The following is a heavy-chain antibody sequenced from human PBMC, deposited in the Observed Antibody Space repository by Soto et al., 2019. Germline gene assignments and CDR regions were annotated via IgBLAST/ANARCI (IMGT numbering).Heavy chain of an antibody. CDR1: GGSVSSGSYY. V-gene: IGHV4-61*01. CDR2: IYYSGST. D-gene: IGHD4-17*01. Sequence: PSETLSLTCTVSGGSVSSGSYYWSWIRQPPGKGLEWIGNIYYSGSTNYNPSLKSRVTISVDTSKNQLSLKLSSVTAADTAVYYCAKEPSANDYGDDSDYWGQGTMVTVSS. CDR3: AKEPSANDYGDDSDY. J-gene: IGHJ4*02.